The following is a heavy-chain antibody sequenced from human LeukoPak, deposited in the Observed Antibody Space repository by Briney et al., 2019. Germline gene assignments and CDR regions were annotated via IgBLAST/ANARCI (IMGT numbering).Heavy chain of an antibody. CDR2: IKSKTDGGTT. D-gene: IGHD3-10*01. CDR3: AKAEAFSLPSFRSRYMDV. CDR1: GFTFSNAW. V-gene: IGHV3-15*01. Sequence: GGSLRLSCAASGFTFSNAWMSWVRQAPGKGLEWVGRIKSKTDGGTTDYAAPVKGRFTISRDNSKNTLYLQMNSLRAEDTAVYYCAKAEAFSLPSFRSRYMDVWGKGTTFTVSS. J-gene: IGHJ6*03.